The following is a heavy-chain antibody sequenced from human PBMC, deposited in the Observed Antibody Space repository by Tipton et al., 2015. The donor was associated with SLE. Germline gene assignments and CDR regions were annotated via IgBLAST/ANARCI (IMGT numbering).Heavy chain of an antibody. J-gene: IGHJ4*02. CDR2: INHSGST. D-gene: IGHD6-19*01. CDR3: ARGARSSSIAVAGRGDFDY. CDR1: DGSFSGYY. V-gene: IGHV4-34*01. Sequence: TLSLTCAVYDGSFSGYYCSWIRQPPGKGLEWIGEINHSGSTNYNPSLKSRVTISVDTSKNQFSLRLNSVTAADTAVYYCARGARSSSIAVAGRGDFDYWGQGTLVTVSS.